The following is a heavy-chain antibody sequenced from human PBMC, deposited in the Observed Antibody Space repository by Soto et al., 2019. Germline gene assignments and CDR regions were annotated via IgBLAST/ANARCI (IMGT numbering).Heavy chain of an antibody. J-gene: IGHJ6*02. V-gene: IGHV4-30-4*01. D-gene: IGHD1-1*01. CDR1: GDSISSADYY. CDR2: IFYSGTT. CDR3: ARDLWVEPELYYYGMDV. Sequence: QVQLQESGPGLVRPSQTLSLTCTVSGDSISSADYYWSWIRQTPGKGLEWIGHIFYSGTTYSNPSLKSRLTISVDTSKHHFSLRLTSVTAADTAVYYCARDLWVEPELYYYGMDVWGQGTTVTVSS.